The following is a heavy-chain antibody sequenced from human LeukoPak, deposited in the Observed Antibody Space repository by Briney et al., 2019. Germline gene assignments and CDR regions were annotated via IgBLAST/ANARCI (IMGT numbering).Heavy chain of an antibody. D-gene: IGHD3-10*01. V-gene: IGHV3-23*01. CDR3: AKGHYYGSGSLDY. Sequence: LRLSXAASGXTFSSYGMSWVRQAPGKGLEWVSAIGGRDGSTYYADSVKGRFTISRDNSKNTLYVQMNSLRAEDTAVYYCAKGHYYGSGSLDYWGQGTLVTVSS. CDR2: IGGRDGST. CDR1: GXTFSSYG. J-gene: IGHJ4*02.